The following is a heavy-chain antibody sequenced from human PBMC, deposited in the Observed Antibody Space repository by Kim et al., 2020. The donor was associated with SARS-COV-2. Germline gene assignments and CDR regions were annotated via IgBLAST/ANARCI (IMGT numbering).Heavy chain of an antibody. V-gene: IGHV1-69*13. CDR3: ARCGWYSSGWYIGWFDP. D-gene: IGHD6-19*01. CDR1: GGTFSSYA. Sequence: SVKVSCKASGGTFSSYAISWVRQAPGQGLEWMGGIIPIFGTANYAQKFQGRVTITADESTSTAYMELSSLRSEDTAVYYCARCGWYSSGWYIGWFDPWGQGTLVTVSS. CDR2: IIPIFGTA. J-gene: IGHJ5*02.